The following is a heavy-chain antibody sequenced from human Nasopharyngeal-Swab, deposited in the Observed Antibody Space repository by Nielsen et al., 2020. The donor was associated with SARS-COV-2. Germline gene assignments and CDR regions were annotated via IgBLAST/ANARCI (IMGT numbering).Heavy chain of an antibody. V-gene: IGHV4-31*02. CDR2: IYYSGST. Sequence: WIRQPPGKGLGWIGYIYYSGSTYYNPSLKSRVTISVDTSKNQFSLKLSSVTAADTAVYYCARYNYDSSGYYDDRWGQGTLVTVSS. D-gene: IGHD3-22*01. J-gene: IGHJ4*02. CDR3: ARYNYDSSGYYDDR.